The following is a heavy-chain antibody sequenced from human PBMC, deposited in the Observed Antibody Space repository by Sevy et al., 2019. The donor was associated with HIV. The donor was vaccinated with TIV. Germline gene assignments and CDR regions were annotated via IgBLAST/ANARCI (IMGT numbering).Heavy chain of an antibody. V-gene: IGHV3-7*01. CDR3: ARAGGWGNINHSNQILDI. J-gene: IGHJ3*02. D-gene: IGHD3-16*01. CDR2: IDQDGSDK. Sequence: GGSLRLSCAASEFIFTGYWMNWVRQAPGKGLEWVANIDQDGSDKRYVDSVRGRFTISRDNANNFLYRQLSSLRADDTAVYYCARAGGWGNINHSNQILDIWGHGTKVTVSS. CDR1: EFIFTGYW.